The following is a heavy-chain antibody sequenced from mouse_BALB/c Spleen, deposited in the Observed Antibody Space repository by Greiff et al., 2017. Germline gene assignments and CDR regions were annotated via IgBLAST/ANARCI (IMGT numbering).Heavy chain of an antibody. D-gene: IGHD2-1*01. J-gene: IGHJ1*01. Sequence: ESGPGLVKPSQSLSLTCSVTGYSITSGYYWNWIRQFPGNKLEWMGYISYDGSNNYNPSLKNRISITRDTSKNQFFLKLNSVTTEDTATYYCARVYGNYWYFDVWGAGTTVTVSS. CDR3: ARVYGNYWYFDV. CDR2: ISYDGSN. CDR1: GYSITSGYY. V-gene: IGHV3-6*02.